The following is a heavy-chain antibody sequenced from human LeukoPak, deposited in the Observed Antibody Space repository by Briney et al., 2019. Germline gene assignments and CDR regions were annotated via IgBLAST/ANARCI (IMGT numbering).Heavy chain of an antibody. CDR2: IYYSGST. CDR3: ARHKGGPYDFWSGRYNWFDP. Sequence: SETLSLTCTVSGGSISSSIYYWGWIRQPPGKGLEWIGSIYYSGSTYYNPSLKSRVTISVDTSKNQFSLKLSSVTAADTAVYYCARHKGGPYDFWSGRYNWFDPWGQGTLVTVSS. V-gene: IGHV4-39*01. D-gene: IGHD3-3*01. J-gene: IGHJ5*02. CDR1: GGSISSSIYY.